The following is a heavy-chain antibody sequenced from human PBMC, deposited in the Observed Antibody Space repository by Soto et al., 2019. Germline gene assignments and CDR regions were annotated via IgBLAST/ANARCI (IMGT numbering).Heavy chain of an antibody. J-gene: IGHJ5*02. V-gene: IGHV4-61*08. D-gene: IGHD6-19*01. CDR1: GAALSGGGYF. Sequence: SGAALSGGGYFYTWVRQPPGKGLEWLGYIYYSGGTNYNPSLNSRVTISLDKSKSQFSLRLISVTAADTAVYYCTREQSDDNYFDPWGQGTLVTVSS. CDR3: TREQSDDNYFDP. CDR2: IYYSGGT.